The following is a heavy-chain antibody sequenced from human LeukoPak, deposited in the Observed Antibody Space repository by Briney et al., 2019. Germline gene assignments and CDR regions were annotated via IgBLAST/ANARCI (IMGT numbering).Heavy chain of an antibody. Sequence: GASVKVSCKASGGTFSSYDINWVRQATGQGLEWMGWMNPNSGNTGYAQKFQGRVTITRNTSISTAYMELSSLRSEDTAVYYCARVGLRYSSSWNDAFDIWGQGTMVTVSS. CDR2: MNPNSGNT. CDR1: GGTFSSYD. J-gene: IGHJ3*02. D-gene: IGHD6-13*01. V-gene: IGHV1-8*03. CDR3: ARVGLRYSSSWNDAFDI.